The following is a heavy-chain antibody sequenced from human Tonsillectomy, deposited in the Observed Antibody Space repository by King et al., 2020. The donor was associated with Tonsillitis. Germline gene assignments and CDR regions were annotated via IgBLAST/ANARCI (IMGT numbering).Heavy chain of an antibody. CDR2: IWFDGRNK. D-gene: IGHD4-23*01. Sequence: HVQLVESGGGVVQPGGSLRLSCAASGFTFSNFGMHWVRQAPGKGLEWVAVIWFDGRNKYYAESVGGRFTISRDNSNNTLYLQMNSLTADDTAIYYCARDYGGNSWAHWGHGTLVTVSS. V-gene: IGHV3-33*01. CDR3: ARDYGGNSWAH. J-gene: IGHJ4*03. CDR1: GFTFSNFG.